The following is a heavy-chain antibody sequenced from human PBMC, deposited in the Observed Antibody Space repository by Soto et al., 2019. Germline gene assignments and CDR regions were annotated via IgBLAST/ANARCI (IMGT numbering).Heavy chain of an antibody. V-gene: IGHV3-30*18. D-gene: IGHD3-10*01. CDR3: AKGGPYFDY. J-gene: IGHJ4*02. CDR1: GFTFSSYG. Sequence: GESLKISCAASGFTFSSYGMHWVRQAPGKGLEWVAVISYDGSNKYYADSVKGRFTISRDNSKNTLYLQMNSLRAEDTAVYYCAKGGPYFDYWGQGTLVTVAS. CDR2: ISYDGSNK.